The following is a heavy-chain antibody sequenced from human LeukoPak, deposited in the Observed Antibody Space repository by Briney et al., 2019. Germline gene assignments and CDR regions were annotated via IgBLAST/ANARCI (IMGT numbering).Heavy chain of an antibody. CDR2: ISYSGST. CDR1: GGSISSDY. CDR3: ARIRNYGSGTYIPFVDY. D-gene: IGHD3-10*01. V-gene: IGHV4-59*01. J-gene: IGHJ4*02. Sequence: SSETLSLTCSVSGGSISSDYWSWIRQPPGKGLEWIGYISYSGSTNYNPSLKSRVTISLDTSKNQFSLKLSSVTAADAAVYYCARIRNYGSGTYIPFVDYWGQGTLVTVSS.